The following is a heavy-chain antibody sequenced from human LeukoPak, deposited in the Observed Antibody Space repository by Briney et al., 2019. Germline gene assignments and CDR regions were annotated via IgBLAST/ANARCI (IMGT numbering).Heavy chain of an antibody. V-gene: IGHV3-33*01. D-gene: IGHD2/OR15-2a*01. CDR2: IWYDGSNK. J-gene: IGHJ4*02. Sequence: PGGSLRLSCAASGFTFSSYGMHWVRQAPGKGLEWVAVIWYDGSNKYYADSVKGRFTISRDNSKNTLYLQMNSLRAEDTAVYYCVRGRIRGDYYFDYWGQGTLVTVSS. CDR3: VRGRIRGDYYFDY. CDR1: GFTFSSYG.